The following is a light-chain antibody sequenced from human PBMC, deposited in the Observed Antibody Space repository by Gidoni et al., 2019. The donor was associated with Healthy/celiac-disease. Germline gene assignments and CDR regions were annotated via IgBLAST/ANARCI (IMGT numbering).Light chain of an antibody. CDR3: AAWDDSLSGPL. CDR1: SSNIGSNY. CDR2: MNN. Sequence: QSVLTQPPSASGTHGQRVTISCSASSSNIGSNYVYCSQQLPRTAPKLLIYMNNQRPPGVPDRCSCSKSGTSASLAIRGLRSEDEADYYCAAWDDSLSGPLFGGGTKLTVL. J-gene: IGLJ2*01. V-gene: IGLV1-47*01.